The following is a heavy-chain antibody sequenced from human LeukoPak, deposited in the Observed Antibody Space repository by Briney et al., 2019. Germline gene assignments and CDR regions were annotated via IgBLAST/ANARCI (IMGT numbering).Heavy chain of an antibody. Sequence: PGGSLRLSCAASGFTFSSYWMSWVRQAPGKGLEWVANIKQDGSEKYYVDSVKGRFTISRDNAKNSLYLQMNSLRAEDTAVYYCARVGDYDSSGYLNYGMDVWGQGTTVTVSS. CDR1: GFTFSSYW. CDR3: ARVGDYDSSGYLNYGMDV. CDR2: IKQDGSEK. D-gene: IGHD3-22*01. J-gene: IGHJ6*02. V-gene: IGHV3-7*01.